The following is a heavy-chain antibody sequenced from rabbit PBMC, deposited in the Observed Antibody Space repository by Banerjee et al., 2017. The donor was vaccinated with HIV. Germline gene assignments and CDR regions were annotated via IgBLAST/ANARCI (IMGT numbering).Heavy chain of an antibody. J-gene: IGHJ4*01. D-gene: IGHD6-1*01. CDR2: IYPTYGAT. Sequence: QEQLVESGGGLVQPEGSLTLTCTASGFSFSSSYYISWVRQAPGKGLEWIGCIYPTYGATDYASWVNGRFTISLDNAQNTVFLQMTSLTAADTATYFYARSIGYFGGGGYGYGLNLWGQGTLVTVS. CDR1: GFSFSSSYY. CDR3: ARSIGYFGGGGYGYGLNL. V-gene: IGHV1S45*01.